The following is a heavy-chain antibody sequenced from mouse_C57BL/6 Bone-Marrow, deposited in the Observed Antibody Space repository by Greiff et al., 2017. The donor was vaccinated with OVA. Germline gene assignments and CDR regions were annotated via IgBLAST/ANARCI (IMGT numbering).Heavy chain of an antibody. J-gene: IGHJ3*01. CDR1: GYTFTSYG. D-gene: IGHD2-3*01. V-gene: IGHV1-81*01. Sequence: VQVVESGAELARPGASVKLSCKASGYTFTSYGISWVKQRTGQGLEWIGEIYPRSGNTYYNEKFKGKATLTADKSSSTAYMELRSLTSEDSAVYFCAVGYYSWFAYWGQGTLVTVSA. CDR3: AVGYYSWFAY. CDR2: IYPRSGNT.